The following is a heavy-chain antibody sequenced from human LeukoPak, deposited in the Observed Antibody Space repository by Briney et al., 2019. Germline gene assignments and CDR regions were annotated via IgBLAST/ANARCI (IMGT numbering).Heavy chain of an antibody. CDR2: IYYSGGT. V-gene: IGHV4-59*01. D-gene: IGHD2-2*01. CDR1: GGSISSYY. Sequence: SETLSLTCTVSGGSISSYYWSWIRQPPGKGLEWIGYIYYSGGTNYNPSLKSRVTISVDTSKNQFSLKLSSVTAADTAVYYCAGTGEYCSSTSCYGRDYWGQGTLVTVSS. CDR3: AGTGEYCSSTSCYGRDY. J-gene: IGHJ4*02.